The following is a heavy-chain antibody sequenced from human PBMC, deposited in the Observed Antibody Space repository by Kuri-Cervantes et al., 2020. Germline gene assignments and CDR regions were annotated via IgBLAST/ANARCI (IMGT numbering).Heavy chain of an antibody. CDR1: GGAFRGYY. D-gene: IGHD1-26*01. Sequence: SETLSLTCAVYGGAFRGYYWNWIRQSPGKGLEWIGEINHSGSTNYNPSLKSRVTISVDTSKNQFSLKLSSVTAADTAVYYCARRGAYFDYWGQGTLVTVSS. CDR2: INHSGST. V-gene: IGHV4-34*01. J-gene: IGHJ4*02. CDR3: ARRGAYFDY.